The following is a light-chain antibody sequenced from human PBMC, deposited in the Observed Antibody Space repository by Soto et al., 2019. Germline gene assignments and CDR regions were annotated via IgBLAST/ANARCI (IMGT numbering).Light chain of an antibody. V-gene: IGLV1-40*01. CDR1: SSNIGAGHD. CDR3: QSYDTSLSGSEV. J-gene: IGLJ1*01. Sequence: QSVQTQPPSVSGAPGQRVTISCTGSSSNIGAGHDVHWYQHLPGTAPKLLIYGDGNRPSGIPDRFSGSKSGTSASLAITGLQAEDEADYYCQSYDTSLSGSEVFGTGTKVTVL. CDR2: GDG.